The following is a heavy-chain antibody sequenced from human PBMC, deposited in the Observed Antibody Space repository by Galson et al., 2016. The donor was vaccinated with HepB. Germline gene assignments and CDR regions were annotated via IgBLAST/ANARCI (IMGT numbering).Heavy chain of an antibody. D-gene: IGHD4-17*01. Sequence: TLSLTCAVSGGSINSGPYSWSWIRQSPGKGLEWIGYIYHSGNTYYNPSLKSRVTISVDRSKNHFSLNLTSVTAADTAVYYCARDAHYGDLHNDAFDIWGQGTMVTVSS. V-gene: IGHV4-30-2*06. CDR3: ARDAHYGDLHNDAFDI. J-gene: IGHJ3*02. CDR2: IYHSGNT. CDR1: GGSINSGPYS.